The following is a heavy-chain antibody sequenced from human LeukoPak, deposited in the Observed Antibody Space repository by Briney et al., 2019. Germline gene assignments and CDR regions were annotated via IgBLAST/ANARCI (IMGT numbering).Heavy chain of an antibody. D-gene: IGHD3-10*01. CDR3: ARYYGSGSYYTDY. J-gene: IGHJ4*02. CDR1: GFTVSNNY. Sequence: GGSLRLSCAVSGFTVSNNYITWVRQAPGKGLEWVSAIYSGGNTYYADSVEARFTISRDNSKNTVYLQMNSLRAEDTAVYYCARYYGSGSYYTDYWGQGTLVTVSS. V-gene: IGHV3-66*01. CDR2: IYSGGNT.